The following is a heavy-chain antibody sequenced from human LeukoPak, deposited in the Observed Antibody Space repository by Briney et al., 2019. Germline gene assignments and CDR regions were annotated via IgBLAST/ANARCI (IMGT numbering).Heavy chain of an antibody. Sequence: GSLRLSCAGSGFTFSDFWMTWVRQTPGKGLGWVANIKEDGTEKNLVDSVKGRFTISRDNAKNSLYLQMNSLRAEDTAVYYCARVEGDFSGYYYYYYMDVWGKGTTVTVSS. D-gene: IGHD3-16*01. CDR1: GFTFSDFW. V-gene: IGHV3-7*04. CDR3: ARVEGDFSGYYYYYYMDV. J-gene: IGHJ6*03. CDR2: IKEDGTEK.